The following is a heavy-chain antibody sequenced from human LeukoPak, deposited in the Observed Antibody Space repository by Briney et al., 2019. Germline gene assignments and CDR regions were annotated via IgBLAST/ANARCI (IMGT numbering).Heavy chain of an antibody. V-gene: IGHV3-33*06. CDR1: GFTFSHFG. CDR2: IWSDGTEK. Sequence: GGSLRLPCTTSGFTFSHFGMHWVRQAPGKGLEWVAVIWSDGTEKYYGDSVKGRFTISRDNSENAVYLHMSSLRVEDTAVYYCAKDAQRGFDFSNSLESWGQGTVVTVSS. CDR3: AKDAQRGFDFSNSLES. D-gene: IGHD4-11*01. J-gene: IGHJ4*02.